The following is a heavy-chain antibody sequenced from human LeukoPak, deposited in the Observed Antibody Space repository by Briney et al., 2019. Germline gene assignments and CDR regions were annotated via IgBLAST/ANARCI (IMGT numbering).Heavy chain of an antibody. CDR2: IWFDGSKT. Sequence: GRSLRLSCAASGFPFSTYAMHWVRQAPGKGLEWVAVIWFDGSKTNYIESVRGRVTISRDNSRATLSLQMNSLRVEDTAMYYCARYNGDYTAFDIWGHGTMVTVSS. D-gene: IGHD4-17*01. CDR1: GFPFSTYA. CDR3: ARYNGDYTAFDI. J-gene: IGHJ3*02. V-gene: IGHV3-33*08.